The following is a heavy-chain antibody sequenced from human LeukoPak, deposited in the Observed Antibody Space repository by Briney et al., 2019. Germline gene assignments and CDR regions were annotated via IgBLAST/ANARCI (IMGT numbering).Heavy chain of an antibody. Sequence: ASVKVSCKASGGTFSSYAISWVRQAPGQGLEWMGGIIPIFGTANYAQKFQGRVTITANESTSTAYMELSSLRSEDTAVYYCARRLERITIFGVVMEDAFDIWGQGTMVTVSS. CDR3: ARRLERITIFGVVMEDAFDI. D-gene: IGHD3-3*01. CDR1: GGTFSSYA. J-gene: IGHJ3*02. CDR2: IIPIFGTA. V-gene: IGHV1-69*13.